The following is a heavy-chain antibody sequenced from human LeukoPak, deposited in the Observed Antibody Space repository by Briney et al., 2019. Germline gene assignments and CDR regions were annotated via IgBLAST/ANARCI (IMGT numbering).Heavy chain of an antibody. CDR1: GYTFTGYY. CDR2: INPNSGGT. D-gene: IGHD3-3*01. CDR3: ARYPGYDFWSGYPRAFDI. V-gene: IGHV1-2*02. Sequence: GASVKVSCKASGYTFTGYYMHWVRQAPGQGLEWMGWINPNSGGTNYAQKFQGRVTMTRDTSISTAYMELSRLRSDDTAVYYCARYPGYDFWSGYPRAFDIWGQGTMVTVSS. J-gene: IGHJ3*02.